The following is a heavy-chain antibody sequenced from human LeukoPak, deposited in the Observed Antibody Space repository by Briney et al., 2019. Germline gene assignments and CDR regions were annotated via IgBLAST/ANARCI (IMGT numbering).Heavy chain of an antibody. V-gene: IGHV4-4*07. CDR3: ARDRVVRGPTAGWFDP. J-gene: IGHJ5*02. Sequence: SETLSVTCTVSGGSISSYYWSWIRQPAGKGLEWVGRIYTSGSTNYNPSLKRGVTMSVDTSNTQFSLKLSSVTPADTAVYYCARDRVVRGPTAGWFDPWGQGTLVTVSS. D-gene: IGHD3-10*01. CDR2: IYTSGST. CDR1: GGSISSYY.